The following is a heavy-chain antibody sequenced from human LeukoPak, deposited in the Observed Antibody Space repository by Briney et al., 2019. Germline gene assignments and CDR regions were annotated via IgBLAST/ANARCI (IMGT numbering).Heavy chain of an antibody. V-gene: IGHV3-53*01. CDR2: IYGGDST. CDR1: GFTVSSNF. D-gene: IGHD4-11*01. J-gene: IGHJ4*02. CDR3: ALTPHSKWAFDY. Sequence: QSGGSLRLSCAASGFTVSSNFLSWVRQAPGKGLEWVSVIYGGDSTYFADSVKGRFTISRDNSKNTLYLQMNSLRAEDTAVYYCALTPHSKWAFDYWGQGTLVTVSS.